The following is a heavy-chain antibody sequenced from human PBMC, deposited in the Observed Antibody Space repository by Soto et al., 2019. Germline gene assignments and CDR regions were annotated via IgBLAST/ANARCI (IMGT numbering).Heavy chain of an antibody. Sequence: SETLSLTCAVYGGSFSGYYWSWIRQPPGKGLEWIGEINHSGSTNYNPSLKSRVTISVDTSKNQFSLKLSSVTAADTAVYYCARGRFRSVVVPAASYAYWGQGTLVTVSS. CDR2: INHSGST. D-gene: IGHD2-2*01. V-gene: IGHV4-34*01. J-gene: IGHJ4*02. CDR3: ARGRFRSVVVPAASYAY. CDR1: GGSFSGYY.